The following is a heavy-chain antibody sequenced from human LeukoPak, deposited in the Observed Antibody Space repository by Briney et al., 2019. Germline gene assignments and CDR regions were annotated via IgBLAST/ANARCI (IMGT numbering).Heavy chain of an antibody. D-gene: IGHD3-22*01. CDR3: AKAPYYYDSSGSVSSPFQH. CDR1: GFTFSNYA. V-gene: IGHV3-30-3*01. Sequence: GGSLRLSCAASGFTFSNYAMNWVRQAPGKGLEWVAVISYDGSNKYYADSVKGRFTISRDNSKNTLYLQMNSLRAEDTAVYYCAKAPYYYDSSGSVSSPFQHWGQGTLVTVSS. J-gene: IGHJ1*01. CDR2: ISYDGSNK.